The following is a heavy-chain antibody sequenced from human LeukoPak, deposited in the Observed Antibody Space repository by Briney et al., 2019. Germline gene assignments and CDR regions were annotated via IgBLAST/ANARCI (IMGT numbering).Heavy chain of an antibody. CDR1: GGTFSSYA. D-gene: IGHD6-25*01. Sequence: SVKVSCKASGGTFSSYAISWVRQAPGQGLEWMGRIIPILGIANYAQKFQGRVTITADKSTSTAYMELSSLRSEDTAVYYCARDGIAAYYFDYWGQGTLVTVSS. J-gene: IGHJ4*02. V-gene: IGHV1-69*04. CDR2: IIPILGIA. CDR3: ARDGIAAYYFDY.